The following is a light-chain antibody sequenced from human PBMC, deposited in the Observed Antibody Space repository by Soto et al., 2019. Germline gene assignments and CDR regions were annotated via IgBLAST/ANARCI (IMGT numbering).Light chain of an antibody. CDR1: QSVSSSY. J-gene: IGKJ5*01. CDR3: HQYGISPPVT. CDR2: GAS. V-gene: IGKV3-20*01. Sequence: EIVLTQSPGTLSLSPGERATLSCRASQSVSSSYLAWYQQKPGQAPRLLIYGASSRATGIPDRFSGSGSGTGFPLTISRLEPEDFAMYYCHQYGISPPVTFGQGTRLEI.